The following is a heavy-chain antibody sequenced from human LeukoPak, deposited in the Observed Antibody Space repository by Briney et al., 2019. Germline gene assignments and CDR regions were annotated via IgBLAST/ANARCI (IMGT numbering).Heavy chain of an antibody. J-gene: IGHJ4*02. CDR3: ARAGLGGYYGSGSYAYFDY. Sequence: SETLSLTCTVSGGSISSSSYYWSWIRQPPGKGLEWIGYIYYSGSTNYNPSLKSRVTISVDTSKNQFSLKLSSGTAADTAVYYCARAGLGGYYGSGSYAYFDYWGEGTLVTVSS. CDR1: GGSISSSSYY. CDR2: IYYSGST. V-gene: IGHV4-61*01. D-gene: IGHD3-10*01.